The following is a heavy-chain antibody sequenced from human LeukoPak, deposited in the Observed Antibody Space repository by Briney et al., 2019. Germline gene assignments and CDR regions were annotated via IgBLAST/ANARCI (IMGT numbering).Heavy chain of an antibody. CDR3: ARVIEYSSSSEYYYYYYMDV. J-gene: IGHJ6*03. Sequence: ASVKISCKASGYTFTSYGISWVRQAPGQGLEWMGWISAYNGNTNYAQKLQGRVTMTTDTSTSTAYMELRSLRSDDTAVYYCARVIEYSSSSEYYYYYYMDVWGKGTTVTVSS. D-gene: IGHD6-6*01. CDR2: ISAYNGNT. CDR1: GYTFTSYG. V-gene: IGHV1-18*01.